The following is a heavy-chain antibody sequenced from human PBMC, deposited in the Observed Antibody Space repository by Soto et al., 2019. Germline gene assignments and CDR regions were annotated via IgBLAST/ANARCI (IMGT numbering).Heavy chain of an antibody. Sequence: SETLSLTCTASGGSISSSSYYWGWIRQPPGKGLEWIGSIYYSGSTYYNPSLKSRVTISVDTSKNQFSLKLSSVTAADTAVYNCARRHYGSYYWYYYYGMDVWGQGTTVTVSS. D-gene: IGHD1-26*01. CDR1: GGSISSSSYY. J-gene: IGHJ6*02. CDR2: IYYSGST. V-gene: IGHV4-39*01. CDR3: ARRHYGSYYWYYYYGMDV.